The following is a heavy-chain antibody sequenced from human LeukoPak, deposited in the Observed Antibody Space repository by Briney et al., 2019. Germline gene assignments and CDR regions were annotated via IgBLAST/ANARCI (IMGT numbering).Heavy chain of an antibody. Sequence: SETLSLTCTVSGGSISSYYWIWTRQPPGKGLEWIGYIYYSGTTYYTPSLQSRVTMSVDTSKNQFSLKLNSVTAADTAVYYCARLDKHTGSWLPDYWGQGTRVTVSS. CDR1: GGSISSYY. CDR3: ARLDKHTGSWLPDY. CDR2: IYYSGTT. D-gene: IGHD6-13*01. V-gene: IGHV4-59*08. J-gene: IGHJ4*02.